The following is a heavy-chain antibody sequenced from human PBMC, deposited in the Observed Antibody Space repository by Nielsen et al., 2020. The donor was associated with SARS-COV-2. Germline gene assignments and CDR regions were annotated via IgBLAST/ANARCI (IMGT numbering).Heavy chain of an antibody. CDR3: VRGRRVGTTIFEY. V-gene: IGHV3-9*01. J-gene: IGHJ4*02. CDR1: GFTFDDYA. CDR2: ISWNSNSI. D-gene: IGHD1-26*01. Sequence: SLKISCAASGFTFDDYAMHWVRQAPGKGLEWVSGISWNSNSIAYADSVKGRFTISRDNAKNSLYFQMNTLRAEDTALYYCVRGRRVGTTIFEYWGQGILVTVS.